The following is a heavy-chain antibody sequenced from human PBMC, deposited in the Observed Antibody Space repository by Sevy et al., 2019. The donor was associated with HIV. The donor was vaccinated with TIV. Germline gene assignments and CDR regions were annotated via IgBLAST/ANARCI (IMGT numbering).Heavy chain of an antibody. V-gene: IGHV4-59*01. CDR1: GGSISGNF. D-gene: IGHD1-26*01. CDR2: IYYSGST. CDR3: ASGSGSYYDTFHI. Sequence: SETLSLTCSVSGGSISGNFWTWIRQPPGKGLEWIGHIYYSGSTNSNPSLKSRVSISLDTSKNQFSLRLNSVTAADTAVYYCASGSGSYYDTFHIWGQGTMVTVSS. J-gene: IGHJ3*02.